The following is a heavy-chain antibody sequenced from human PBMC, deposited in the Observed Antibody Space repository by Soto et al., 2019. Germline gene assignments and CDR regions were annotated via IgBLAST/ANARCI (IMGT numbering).Heavy chain of an antibody. V-gene: IGHV3-11*05. CDR1: GFTFSDYY. J-gene: IGHJ6*02. CDR2: ITGISDYT. CDR3: AREYYYGMEV. Sequence: QVQLVESGGGLVRPGGSLRLSCAASGFTFSDYYMTWIRQAPGKGLEWVSYITGISDYTNYADSVKGRFTISRDNVKNSRYLQMNSLRAEDTAVYYCAREYYYGMEVWGQGTTVTVSS.